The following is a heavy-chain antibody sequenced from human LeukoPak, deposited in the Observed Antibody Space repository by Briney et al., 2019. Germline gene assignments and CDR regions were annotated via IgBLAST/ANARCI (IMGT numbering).Heavy chain of an antibody. D-gene: IGHD1-26*01. CDR3: AKVSGVFIVGAYDY. CDR2: ISYDGSNK. Sequence: GRSLRLSCAASGSTFSSYGMHWVRQAPGKGLEWVAVISYDGSNKYYADSVKGRFTISRDNSKNTLYLQMNSLRAEDTAVYYCAKVSGVFIVGAYDYWGQGTLVTVSS. J-gene: IGHJ4*02. V-gene: IGHV3-30*18. CDR1: GSTFSSYG.